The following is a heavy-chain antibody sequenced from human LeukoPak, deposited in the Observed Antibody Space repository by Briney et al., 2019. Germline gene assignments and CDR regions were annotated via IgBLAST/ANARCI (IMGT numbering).Heavy chain of an antibody. J-gene: IGHJ4*02. CDR2: ISADGSTI. CDR1: GFIFSDYW. V-gene: IGHV3-74*01. CDR3: AKGMVRGVGDY. Sequence: PGGSLRLSCVASGFIFSDYWMHWVRQVPGKGLVWVSRISADGSTITYADSVKGRFTISRDNAKNTLFLQMKSLRAEDTAVYYCAKGMVRGVGDYWGQGTLVTVSS. D-gene: IGHD3-10*01.